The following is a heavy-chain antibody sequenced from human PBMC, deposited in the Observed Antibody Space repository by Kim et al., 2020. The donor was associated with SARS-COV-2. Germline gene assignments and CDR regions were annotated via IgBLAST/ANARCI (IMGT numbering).Heavy chain of an antibody. J-gene: IGHJ4*02. V-gene: IGHV3-7*01. Sequence: GGSLRLSCAASGFTFSSYWMSWVRQAPGKGLEWVANIKQDGSEKYYVDSVKGRFTISRDNAKNSLYLQMNSLRAEDTAVYYCARDLKKGYGSGTWYFDYWGQGTLVTVSS. CDR1: GFTFSSYW. CDR3: ARDLKKGYGSGTWYFDY. CDR2: IKQDGSEK. D-gene: IGHD3-10*01.